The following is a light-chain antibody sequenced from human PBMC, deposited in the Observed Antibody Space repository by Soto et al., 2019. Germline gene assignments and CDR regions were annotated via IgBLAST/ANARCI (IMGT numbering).Light chain of an antibody. J-gene: IGLJ3*02. CDR2: EVS. CDR3: SSYSSTSTPWV. V-gene: IGLV2-14*01. CDR1: SSDVGTYNF. Sequence: QSVLTQPAPVSGSPGQSITISCTGTSSDVGTYNFVSWYQQHPGKAPKLMIYEVSSRPSGVSNRFSGSKSGNTASLTISGLQAEDEADYYCSSYSSTSTPWVFGGGTKLTVL.